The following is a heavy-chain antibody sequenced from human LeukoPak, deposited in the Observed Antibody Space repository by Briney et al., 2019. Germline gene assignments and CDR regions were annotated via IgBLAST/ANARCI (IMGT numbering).Heavy chain of an antibody. CDR3: AREYDIYYYYGMDV. Sequence: PGGSLRLSCAASGFTFRSYWISWVRQGPGKGLGWVANIKQDGSEKYYVDSVKGRFTISRDNAKNSLYLQMNSLRAEDTAVYYCAREYDIYYYYGMDVWGQGTTVTVSS. CDR2: IKQDGSEK. D-gene: IGHD3-9*01. V-gene: IGHV3-7*01. J-gene: IGHJ6*02. CDR1: GFTFRSYW.